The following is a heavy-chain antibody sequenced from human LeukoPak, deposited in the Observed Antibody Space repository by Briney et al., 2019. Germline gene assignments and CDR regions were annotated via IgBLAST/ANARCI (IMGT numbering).Heavy chain of an antibody. V-gene: IGHV1-18*01. CDR2: ISAYNGNT. CDR1: GYTFTSYG. J-gene: IGHJ3*02. Sequence: ASVKVSCKASGYTFTSYGISWVRQAPGQGLEWMGWISAYNGNTNYAQKLQGRVTMTTDTSTSTAYMELRSLRSDDTAVYYCARKGEYYYDSSGSLDAFDIWGQGTMVTVSS. D-gene: IGHD3-22*01. CDR3: ARKGEYYYDSSGSLDAFDI.